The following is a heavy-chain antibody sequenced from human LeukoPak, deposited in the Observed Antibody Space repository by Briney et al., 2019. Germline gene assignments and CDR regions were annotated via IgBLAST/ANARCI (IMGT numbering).Heavy chain of an antibody. D-gene: IGHD2-8*01. Sequence: ASVKVSCKASGYTYTSYYMHWVRQAPGQGLEWMGIINPSGGSTSYAQKFQGRVTMTRDTSTSTVYMELSSLRSEDTAVYYCARARGHTMGWFDPWGQGTLVTVSS. J-gene: IGHJ5*02. CDR1: GYTYTSYY. V-gene: IGHV1-46*01. CDR2: INPSGGST. CDR3: ARARGHTMGWFDP.